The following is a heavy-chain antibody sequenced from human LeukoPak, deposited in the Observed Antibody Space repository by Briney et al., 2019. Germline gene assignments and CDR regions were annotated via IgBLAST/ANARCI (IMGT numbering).Heavy chain of an antibody. CDR1: GGTFSSYA. CDR3: ARDLDYGDSLLGY. D-gene: IGHD4-17*01. V-gene: IGHV1-69*05. J-gene: IGHJ4*02. CDR2: IIPIFGTA. Sequence: GASVKVCCKAPGGTFSSYAISWVRQAPGQGLEWMGGIIPIFGTANYAQKFQGRVTITTDESTTTAYMDLSSLRSEDTAVYYCARDLDYGDSLLGYWGQGTLVTVSS.